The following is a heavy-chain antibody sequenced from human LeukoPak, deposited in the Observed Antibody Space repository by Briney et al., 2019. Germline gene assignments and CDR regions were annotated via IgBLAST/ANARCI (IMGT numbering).Heavy chain of an antibody. V-gene: IGHV4-59*01. J-gene: IGHJ4*02. CDR3: ARSSRGLALEFDY. Sequence: SETLSLTCTVSGGSISSYYWSWIRQPPGKGLAWIGYIYYSGSTNYNPSLKSRVTISVDTSKNQFPLKLSSVTAADTAVYYCARSSRGLALEFDYWGQGTLVTVSS. CDR1: GGSISSYY. CDR2: IYYSGST. D-gene: IGHD1-1*01.